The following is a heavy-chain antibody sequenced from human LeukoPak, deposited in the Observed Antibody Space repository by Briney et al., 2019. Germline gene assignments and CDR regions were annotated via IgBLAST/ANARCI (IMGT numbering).Heavy chain of an antibody. CDR3: ATDLGHSIHYFVS. Sequence: QSGGSLRLSCTASGFTFSSYWMSWVRQAPGKGLEWVANIKQDGNEEFYVDSVKGRFTISRDNGKNSLYLHMHSLGAEDTAVYYCATDLGHSIHYFVSWGQGTLVTVSS. D-gene: IGHD2-21*01. J-gene: IGHJ4*02. CDR1: GFTFSSYW. V-gene: IGHV3-7*01. CDR2: IKQDGNEE.